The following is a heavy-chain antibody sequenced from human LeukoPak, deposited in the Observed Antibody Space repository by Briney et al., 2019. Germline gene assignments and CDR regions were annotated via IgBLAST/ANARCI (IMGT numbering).Heavy chain of an antibody. J-gene: IGHJ4*02. V-gene: IGHV3-20*04. CDR2: INWRGDGI. Sequence: GGSLRLSCAASGFIFDDYIMPWVRQTPGKGLEWVSGINWRGDGIGYADSVKGRFTISRDNAKNSLYLQMNSLRAEDTAVYYCARGQQRAVTGHYFDYWGQGTLVTVSS. CDR3: ARGQQRAVTGHYFDY. D-gene: IGHD2-21*02. CDR1: GFIFDDYI.